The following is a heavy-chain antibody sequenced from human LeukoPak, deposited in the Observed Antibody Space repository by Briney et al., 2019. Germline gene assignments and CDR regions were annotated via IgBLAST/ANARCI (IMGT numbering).Heavy chain of an antibody. J-gene: IGHJ4*02. CDR3: ATRSTGVAATFDC. D-gene: IGHD2-15*01. CDR1: GGSISSYF. Sequence: SETLSLTCTVSGGSISSYFWTWIRQPPGKGLEWIGYIYYSGSSNYSPSLKSRVTMSVDTSKNQFSLKLSSVTAADTAVYYCATRSTGVAATFDCWGQGALVTVSS. CDR2: IYYSGSS. V-gene: IGHV4-59*01.